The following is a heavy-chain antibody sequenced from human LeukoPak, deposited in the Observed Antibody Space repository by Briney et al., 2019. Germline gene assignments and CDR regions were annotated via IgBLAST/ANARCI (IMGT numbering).Heavy chain of an antibody. Sequence: SETLSLTCTVSGGSISSSSYYWSWIRQPAGKGLEWIGRIYTSGSTNYNPSLKSRVTMSVDTSKNQFSLKLSSVTAADTAVYYCARGGDPVVVTAVNWFDPWGQGTLVTVSS. CDR3: ARGGDPVVVTAVNWFDP. V-gene: IGHV4-61*02. D-gene: IGHD2-21*02. J-gene: IGHJ5*02. CDR2: IYTSGST. CDR1: GGSISSSSYY.